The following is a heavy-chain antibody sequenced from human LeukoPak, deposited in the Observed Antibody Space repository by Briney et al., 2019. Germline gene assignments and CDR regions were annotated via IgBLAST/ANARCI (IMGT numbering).Heavy chain of an antibody. CDR2: IYHSGTT. J-gene: IGHJ4*02. D-gene: IGHD5-12*01. CDR1: GYSITSSSW. V-gene: IGHV4-28*03. CDR3: ARAPVATPSEFDY. Sequence: SETLSLTCAVSGYSITSSSWWGWIRQPPGKGLEWIGYIYHSGTTYYNPSLKSRVAISADTPKNQFSLKLSSTTAADTAVYYCARAPVATPSEFDYWGQGTLVTVSS.